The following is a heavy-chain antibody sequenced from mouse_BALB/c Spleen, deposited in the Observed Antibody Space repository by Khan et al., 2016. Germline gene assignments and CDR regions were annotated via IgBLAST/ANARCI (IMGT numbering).Heavy chain of an antibody. D-gene: IGHD2-4*01. V-gene: IGHV1S81*02. CDR2: INPSNGDT. CDR3: TRAGYDYPFAY. CDR1: GYTFTSYY. Sequence: QVQLQQSGAELVMPGASVKLSCKASGYTFTSYYMYWVKQRPGQGLEWIGEINPSNGDTNFNERFKSKATLTVDKSSSTTYMQFSSLTSEDSAVYYCTRAGYDYPFAYWGQGTLVTVSA. J-gene: IGHJ3*01.